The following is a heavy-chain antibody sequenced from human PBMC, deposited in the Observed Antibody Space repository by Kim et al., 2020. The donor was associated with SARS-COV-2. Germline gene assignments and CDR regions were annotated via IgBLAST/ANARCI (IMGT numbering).Heavy chain of an antibody. CDR2: IRSKANSYAT. CDR3: TSQLIGYCSGGSCYPSDYYYGMDV. D-gene: IGHD2-15*01. Sequence: GGSLRLSCAASGFTFSGSAMHWVRQASGKGLEWVGRIRSKANSYATAYAASVKGRFTISRDDSKNTAYLQMNSLKTEDTAVYYCTSQLIGYCSGGSCYPSDYYYGMDVWGQGTTVTVSS. J-gene: IGHJ6*02. V-gene: IGHV3-73*01. CDR1: GFTFSGSA.